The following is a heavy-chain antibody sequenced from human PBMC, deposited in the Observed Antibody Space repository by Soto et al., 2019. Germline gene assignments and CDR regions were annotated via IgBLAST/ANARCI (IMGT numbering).Heavy chain of an antibody. CDR1: GLTSGPYG. CDR3: AKESSGYNYGFYNYFDY. J-gene: IGHJ4*02. Sequence: EVQLLESGGGLVQPGGSLRLSCAASGLTSGPYGMTWVRQAPGKGLEWVSAISSGGTYTDYADSVKGRFTLSRDNSKNMVYLQMNSLRAEDTAVYHCAKESSGYNYGFYNYFDYWGQGTLVTVSS. D-gene: IGHD5-18*01. V-gene: IGHV3-23*01. CDR2: ISSGGTYT.